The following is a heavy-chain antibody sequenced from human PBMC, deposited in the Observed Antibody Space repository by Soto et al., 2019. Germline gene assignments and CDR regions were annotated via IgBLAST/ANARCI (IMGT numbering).Heavy chain of an antibody. CDR1: GFTFSG. CDR2: ISNDGNQK. CDR3: VSGEGRNGHDTWFDY. J-gene: IGHJ4*02. Sequence: QKQLVEPGGGAVQPGRSLRLSCIASGFTFSGMHWIRQAPGKGLEWVADISNDGNQKWYADSVKGRFTISRDNSKHTVFLQMNGMRSEDTGMYYCVSGEGRNGHDTWFDYWGQGTLVTVSS. D-gene: IGHD5-12*01. V-gene: IGHV3-30*03.